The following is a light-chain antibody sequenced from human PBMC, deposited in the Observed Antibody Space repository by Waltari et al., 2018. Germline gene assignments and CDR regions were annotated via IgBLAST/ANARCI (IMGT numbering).Light chain of an antibody. V-gene: IGLV1-40*01. CDR1: NSNIGAGYD. CDR2: RNS. Sequence: QSVLTQPPSVSGAPGQRVTISCTGSNSNIGAGYDVHWYQQLPGTAPKLLIFRNSHCPSWVPGRFSGSRSGTSASLAITGRQADDESIYYCQSYDNTLSVVFGGGTKVTVL. CDR3: QSYDNTLSVV. J-gene: IGLJ2*01.